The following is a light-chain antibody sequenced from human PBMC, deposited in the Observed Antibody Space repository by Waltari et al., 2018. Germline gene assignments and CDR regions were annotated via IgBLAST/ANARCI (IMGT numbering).Light chain of an antibody. CDR2: GAS. CDR3: QQYDSIVLT. Sequence: EIVLTQSPGTLSLSPGERATLSCRASQGVSNTFLHGYQQKPGQAPRHRIYGASSRATGIPDRFSGSGSGTDFTLTISRLEPEDFAVDYCQQYDSIVLTFGGGTKVEI. CDR1: QGVSNTF. J-gene: IGKJ4*02. V-gene: IGKV3-20*01.